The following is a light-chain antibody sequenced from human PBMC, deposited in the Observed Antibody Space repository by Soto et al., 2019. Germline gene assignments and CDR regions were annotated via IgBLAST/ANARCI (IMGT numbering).Light chain of an antibody. CDR1: SSNIGSNN. J-gene: IGLJ1*01. Sequence: QSVLRQSPPASGTPGQRGPHSCSGKSSNIGSNNVNWYQQLPGAAPRLLIYGDSQRPSGVPDRFSASKSGTSASLAISGLQSEDEADYYCSAWDDSLNGDVFGTGTKVTVL. CDR3: SAWDDSLNGDV. V-gene: IGLV1-44*01. CDR2: GDS.